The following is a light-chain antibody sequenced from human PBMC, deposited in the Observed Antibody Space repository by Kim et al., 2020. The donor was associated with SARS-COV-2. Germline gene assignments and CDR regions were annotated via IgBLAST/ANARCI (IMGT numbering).Light chain of an antibody. Sequence: PGERATLSCRASQSVNTNIVWYQQKPGQAPRLLIYGASTRATGVPARFSGSGSGTEFTLTISSLQSEDVAVYYCQQYNTFRTFGQGTKVDTK. CDR3: QQYNTFRT. CDR1: QSVNTN. CDR2: GAS. J-gene: IGKJ1*01. V-gene: IGKV3-15*01.